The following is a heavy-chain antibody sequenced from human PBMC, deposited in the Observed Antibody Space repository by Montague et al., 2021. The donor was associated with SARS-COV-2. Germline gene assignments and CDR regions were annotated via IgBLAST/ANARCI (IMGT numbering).Heavy chain of an antibody. CDR2: THYRSEWHT. V-gene: IGHV6-1*01. Sequence: CAISGDSVARTGAGWEGNRQEPSRRLDCVCRTHYRSEWHTDYAVSVEGRLAIDADTSKNQFSLQLHSVTPEDSAVYYCASGWTLFDWGQGTLVTVSS. CDR1: GDSVARTGAG. CDR3: ASGWTLFD. D-gene: IGHD6-19*01. J-gene: IGHJ4*02.